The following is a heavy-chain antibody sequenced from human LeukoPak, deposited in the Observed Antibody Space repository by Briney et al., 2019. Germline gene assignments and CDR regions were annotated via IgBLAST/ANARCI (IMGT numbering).Heavy chain of an antibody. V-gene: IGHV5-51*01. Sequence: GESLKISCKGSGYIFTSCWIGCVRQMPGKGGVWVVIIYPGDYDTRYSPSFQGQVTISADTSNSTAHLQWSSQKASDTAMYYCARSNCNWSDEGYFDYWGEGTLVTLSS. J-gene: IGHJ4*02. D-gene: IGHD1-20*01. CDR2: IYPGDYDT. CDR1: GYIFTSCW. CDR3: ARSNCNWSDEGYFDY.